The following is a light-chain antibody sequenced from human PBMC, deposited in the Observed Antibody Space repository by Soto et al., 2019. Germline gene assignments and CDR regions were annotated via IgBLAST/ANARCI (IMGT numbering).Light chain of an antibody. CDR1: ESVSSSY. CDR2: GAS. CDR3: QQYNNWPSWT. Sequence: DIGLTQSPVTLSLSPGERATLSFRASESVSSSYLAWYQQKPGQAPRLLIYGASTRATGIPARFSGSGSGTEFTLTISSLQSEDFAVYYCQQYNNWPSWTFGQGTKVDIK. V-gene: IGKV3-15*01. J-gene: IGKJ1*01.